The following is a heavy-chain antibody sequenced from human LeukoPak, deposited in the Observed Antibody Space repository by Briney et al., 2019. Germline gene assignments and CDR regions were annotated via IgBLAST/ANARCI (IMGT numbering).Heavy chain of an antibody. CDR3: ARDYRYSGYEFDY. CDR1: GYTFTSYY. V-gene: IGHV1-46*01. J-gene: IGHJ4*02. CDR2: INPSGGST. D-gene: IGHD5-12*01. Sequence: SVKVSFKTSGYTFTSYYMHWVRQAPGQGLEWMGIINPSGGSTSYAQKFQGRVTMTRDMSTSTDYMELSSLRSEDTAVYYCARDYRYSGYEFDYWGQGTLVTVSS.